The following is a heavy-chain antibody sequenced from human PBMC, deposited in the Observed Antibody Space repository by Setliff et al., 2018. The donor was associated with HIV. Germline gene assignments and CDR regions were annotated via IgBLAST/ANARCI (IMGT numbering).Heavy chain of an antibody. D-gene: IGHD4-17*01. J-gene: IGHJ3*02. CDR3: ARVFHSLPTGLNDPFDM. CDR1: GGSMYSGGYY. V-gene: IGHV4-31*02. CDR2: IYASGSP. Sequence: PSETLSLTCTVSGGSMYSGGYYWTWIRQHPGKGLEWIGYIYASGSPDYNPSLESRVTISSDTSKNQFSLKLKSVTGADTAVYYCARVFHSLPTGLNDPFDMWGQGTLVTVSS.